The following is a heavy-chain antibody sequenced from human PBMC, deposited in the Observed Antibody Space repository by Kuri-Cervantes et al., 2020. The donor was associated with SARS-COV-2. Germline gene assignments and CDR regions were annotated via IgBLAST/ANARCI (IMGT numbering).Heavy chain of an antibody. CDR1: GGSISSHY. Sequence: SETLSLTCTVSGGSISSHYWSWIRQPPGKGLEWIGYIYYSGSTNYNPSLKSRVTISVDTSKNQFSLKLSSVTAADTAVYYCARQRGRYYYYMDVWGKGTTVTVSS. CDR2: IYYSGST. D-gene: IGHD2-15*01. V-gene: IGHV4-59*08. CDR3: ARQRGRYYYYMDV. J-gene: IGHJ6*03.